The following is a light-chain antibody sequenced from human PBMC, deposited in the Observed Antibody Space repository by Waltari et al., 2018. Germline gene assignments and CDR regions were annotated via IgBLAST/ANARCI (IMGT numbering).Light chain of an antibody. CDR1: QRIRDNNGNKF. CDR2: LGS. CDR3: MQALHTPYT. J-gene: IGKJ2*01. V-gene: IGKV2-28*01. Sequence: IVMTQSPFSLSVTPGEPASISCRSSQRIRDNNGNKFLDWYRQKPGQSPVLLIFLGSNRLSGVPDRFSGSGSGTDYTLNISRVEAEDAGTYYCMQALHTPYTFGQGTKLEIK.